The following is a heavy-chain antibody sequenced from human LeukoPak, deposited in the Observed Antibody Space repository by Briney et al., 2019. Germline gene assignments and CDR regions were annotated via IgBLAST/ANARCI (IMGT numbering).Heavy chain of an antibody. D-gene: IGHD5-12*01. CDR3: ARADQGEYSGYQEDY. J-gene: IGHJ4*02. CDR2: MSPNSGNT. CDR1: GYTFTSYD. V-gene: IGHV1-18*01. Sequence: ASVKVSCKASGYTFTSYDINWVRQATGQGLEWMGWMSPNSGNTNYAQKLQGRVTMTTDTSTGTAYMELRSLRSADTAVYYCARADQGEYSGYQEDYWGQGTLVTVSS.